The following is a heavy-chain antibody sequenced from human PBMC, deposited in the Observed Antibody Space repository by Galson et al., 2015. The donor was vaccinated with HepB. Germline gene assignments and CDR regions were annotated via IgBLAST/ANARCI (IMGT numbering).Heavy chain of an antibody. CDR1: GDSVSSHSSA. J-gene: IGHJ5*02. CDR3: AKFSSRRWFDH. Sequence: CAISGDSVSSHSSAWSWIRQSPSRGLEWLGRTHYRSKRYNEYALSVKSRIIINADTYKNQFSLQLFSVTPEDTAIYYCAKFSSRRWFDHWGQGTLVTVSS. V-gene: IGHV6-1*01. CDR2: THYRSKRYN.